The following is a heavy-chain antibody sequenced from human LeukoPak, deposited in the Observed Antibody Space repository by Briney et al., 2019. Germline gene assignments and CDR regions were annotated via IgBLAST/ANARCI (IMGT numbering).Heavy chain of an antibody. CDR1: GGSFSGYY. CDR2: INHSGST. Sequence: SETLSLTCAVYGGSFSGYYWSWIRQPPGKGLEWIGEINHSGSTNYNPSLKSRVTISVDTSKNQFSLKLSSVTAADTAVYYYARAGFDYWSGYYNWFDPWGQGTLVTVSS. V-gene: IGHV4-34*01. J-gene: IGHJ5*02. CDR3: ARAGFDYWSGYYNWFDP. D-gene: IGHD3-3*01.